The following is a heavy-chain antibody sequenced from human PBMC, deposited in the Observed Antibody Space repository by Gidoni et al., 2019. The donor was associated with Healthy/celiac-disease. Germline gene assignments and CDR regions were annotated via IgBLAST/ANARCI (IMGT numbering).Heavy chain of an antibody. Sequence: EVQLVQSGAEVKKPGEALRISWKGSGYSFTSYWISWVRQMPGKGLEWMGRIDPSASYTNYSPSFPGHVTISADKSISTAYLQLSSLKASDTAMSYCARHVVSEGWDIAAAGLVLDYWGQGTLVTVSS. CDR1: GYSFTSYW. J-gene: IGHJ4*02. CDR2: IDPSASYT. CDR3: ARHVVSEGWDIAAAGLVLDY. D-gene: IGHD6-13*01. V-gene: IGHV5-10-1*03.